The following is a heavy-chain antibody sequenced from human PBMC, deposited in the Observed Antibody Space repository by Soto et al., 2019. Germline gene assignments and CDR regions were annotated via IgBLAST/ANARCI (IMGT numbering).Heavy chain of an antibody. CDR3: ARDQTVPGQSTLDS. CDR1: GFTLSSYW. Sequence: EVQLVESGGGLVQPGGSLRLSCAASGFTLSSYWMHWVRQAPGRELMWVSRISSDGTDVLHADSVKGRFTISRDNARNTVYLQMNSLRAEDTAVYFCARDQTVPGQSTLDSWGQGTLVAVSS. D-gene: IGHD6-19*01. CDR2: ISSDGTDV. J-gene: IGHJ4*02. V-gene: IGHV3-74*01.